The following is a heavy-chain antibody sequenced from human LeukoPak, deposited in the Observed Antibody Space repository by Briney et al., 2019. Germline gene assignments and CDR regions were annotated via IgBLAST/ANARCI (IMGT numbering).Heavy chain of an antibody. CDR2: IKQDGSEK. Sequence: GGSLRLSCAASGFTFSSYWMSWVRQAPGKGLEWVANIKQDGSEKYYVDSVKGRFTISRDNAKNSLYLQMNSLRAEDTAMYYCARLQRVDDPGSYYRAWDYWGQGTLVTDSS. CDR1: GFTFSSYW. J-gene: IGHJ4*02. D-gene: IGHD3-10*01. CDR3: ARLQRVDDPGSYYRAWDY. V-gene: IGHV3-7*01.